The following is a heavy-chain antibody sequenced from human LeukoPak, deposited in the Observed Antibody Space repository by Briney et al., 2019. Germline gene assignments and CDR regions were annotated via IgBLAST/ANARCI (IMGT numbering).Heavy chain of an antibody. CDR1: GGSFSGYY. J-gene: IGHJ4*02. CDR3: ARRSRSGWYVCFDY. V-gene: IGHV4-34*01. Sequence: SETLSLTCAVYGGSFSGYYWSWIRQPPGKGLEWIGEINHSGSTNYNPSLKNRVTISVDTSKNQFSLKLSSVTAADTAVYYCARRSRSGWYVCFDYWGQGTLVTVSS. D-gene: IGHD6-19*01. CDR2: INHSGST.